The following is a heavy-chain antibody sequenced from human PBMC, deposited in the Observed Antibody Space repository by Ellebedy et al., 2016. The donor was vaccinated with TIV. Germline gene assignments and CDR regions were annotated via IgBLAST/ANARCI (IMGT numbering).Heavy chain of an antibody. CDR2: IYNTGST. J-gene: IGHJ5*02. CDR3: ARHQKGSSWYGCWFDP. V-gene: IGHV4-59*08. CDR1: GGSISGYY. Sequence: SETLSLTCTVSGGSISGYYWSWIRQPPGKGLEWIGHIYNTGSTNYNPSLKSRVTISVDTSKNQFSLKLSSVTAAATAVYYCARHQKGSSWYGCWFDPWGQGTLVTVSS. D-gene: IGHD6-13*01.